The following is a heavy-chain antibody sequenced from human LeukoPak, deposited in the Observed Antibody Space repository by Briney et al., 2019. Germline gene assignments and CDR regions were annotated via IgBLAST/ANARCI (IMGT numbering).Heavy chain of an antibody. CDR3: AREGSGSYEVDY. J-gene: IGHJ4*02. V-gene: IGHV3-21*01. CDR2: ISSSSSYI. Sequence: GRSLRLSCTASGFTFSSYSMNWVRQAPGKGLEWVSSISSSSSYIYYADSVKGRFTISRDNAKNSLYLQMNSLRAEDTAVYYCAREGSGSYEVDYWGQGTLVTVSS. CDR1: GFTFSSYS. D-gene: IGHD1-26*01.